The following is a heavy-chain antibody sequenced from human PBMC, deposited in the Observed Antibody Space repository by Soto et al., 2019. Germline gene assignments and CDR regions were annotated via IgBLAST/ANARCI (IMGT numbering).Heavy chain of an antibody. V-gene: IGHV4-31*03. CDR1: GESIATGAFY. CDR2: IFYAGDT. Sequence: SETLSLTCTVSGESIATGAFYWSWIRLRSGKGPEWIGSIFYAGDTYYNPSLRSRVEISLDGSQNQFSLNLRSVTAADTAVYYCAREGDYRTWFEPWGPGTLVTVCS. CDR3: AREGDYRTWFEP. D-gene: IGHD4-17*01. J-gene: IGHJ5*02.